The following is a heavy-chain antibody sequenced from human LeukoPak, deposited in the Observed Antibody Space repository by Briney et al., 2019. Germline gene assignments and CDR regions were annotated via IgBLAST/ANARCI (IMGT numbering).Heavy chain of an antibody. CDR1: GYTFTSYD. CDR3: AREYQLLGTVYNYFDP. V-gene: IGHV1-8*01. J-gene: IGHJ5*02. CDR2: MNPNSGNT. D-gene: IGHD2-2*01. Sequence: ASVKVSCKASGYTFTSYDINWVRQATGQGLEGMGWMNPNSGNTGYAQKFQGRVTMTRNTSISTAYMELTSLRSEDTAVYYCAREYQLLGTVYNYFDPWGQGTLVTVSS.